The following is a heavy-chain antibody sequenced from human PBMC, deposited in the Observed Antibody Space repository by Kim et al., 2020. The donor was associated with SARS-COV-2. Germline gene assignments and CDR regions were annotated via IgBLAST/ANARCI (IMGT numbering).Heavy chain of an antibody. CDR2: INGDGSEI. Sequence: GGSLRLSCAASGFTFNNYWMHWVRQVPGKGLVWISRINGDGSEIRYAESVKGRFTISRDNAKKTLYLQMNSLRDEDMAVYYCGRGCSAEGARLVEYWGQGNLVTVSS. V-gene: IGHV3-74*01. D-gene: IGHD6-25*01. J-gene: IGHJ4*02. CDR3: GRGCSAEGARLVEY. CDR1: GFTFNNYW.